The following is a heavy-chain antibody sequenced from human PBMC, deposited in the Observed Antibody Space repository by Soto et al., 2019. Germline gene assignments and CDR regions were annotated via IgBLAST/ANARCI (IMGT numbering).Heavy chain of an antibody. V-gene: IGHV1-46*01. Sequence: GASVKVSCKASGYTFTSYYMHWVRQAPGQGIEWMGIITPSGGSTSYAQKFEGRVTMTTDTSTSTVYMELSSLRTDATAVNSCARGGDCSGGSCYEDFNWFDPWGQGSLVTVSS. CDR1: GYTFTSYY. D-gene: IGHD2-15*01. CDR2: ITPSGGST. CDR3: ARGGDCSGGSCYEDFNWFDP. J-gene: IGHJ5*02.